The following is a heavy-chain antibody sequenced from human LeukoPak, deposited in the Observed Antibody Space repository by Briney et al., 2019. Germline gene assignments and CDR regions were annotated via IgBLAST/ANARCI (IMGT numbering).Heavy chain of an antibody. V-gene: IGHV3-74*01. CDR3: AKEDGSSGLF. CDR2: INNDGSRT. D-gene: IGHD6-19*01. J-gene: IGHJ4*02. Sequence: GGSLRLSCAASGFTLNNYWMHWVRQSPGKGPVWVSRINNDGSRTTYADSVKGRFTISRDNAKNTLYLQMISLRAEDTAVYYCAKEDGSSGLFWGQGTLVIVSS. CDR1: GFTLNNYW.